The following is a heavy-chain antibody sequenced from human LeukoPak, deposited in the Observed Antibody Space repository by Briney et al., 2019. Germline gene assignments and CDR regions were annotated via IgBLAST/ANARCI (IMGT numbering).Heavy chain of an antibody. V-gene: IGHV4-34*01. CDR1: GGSFSGYY. CDR3: ARVLGYCSGGSCYYFDY. CDR2: INHSGST. J-gene: IGHJ4*02. Sequence: SETLSLTCAVYGGSFSGYYWSWIRQPPGKGLEWTGEINHSGSTNYNPSLKSRVTISVDTSKNQFSLKLSSVTAADTAVYYCARVLGYCSGGSCYYFDYWGQGTLVTVSS. D-gene: IGHD2-15*01.